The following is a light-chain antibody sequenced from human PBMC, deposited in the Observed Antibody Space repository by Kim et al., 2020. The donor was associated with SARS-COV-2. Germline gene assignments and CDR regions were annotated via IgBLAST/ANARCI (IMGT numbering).Light chain of an antibody. CDR2: DVS. V-gene: IGLV2-11*01. J-gene: IGLJ3*02. CDR1: SSDVGGYNY. CDR3: AVWDDSLKQGV. Sequence: QSALTQPRSVSWSPGHSVTISCTGTSSDVGGYNYVSWYQQHPGKAPKLMIYDVSKRPSGVPDRFSGSKSGTSASLAISGLQSGDEADYYCAVWDDSLKQGVFGGGTQLTVL.